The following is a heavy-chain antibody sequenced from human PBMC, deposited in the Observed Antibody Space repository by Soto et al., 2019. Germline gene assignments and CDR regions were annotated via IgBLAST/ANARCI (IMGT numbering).Heavy chain of an antibody. CDR3: AREPPPQP. V-gene: IGHV3-53*01. J-gene: IGHJ5*02. Sequence: PGGSLRLSCAASGFTGSSKYMNWVRQAPGKGLEWVSIIWSAGLTYYADSVRGRFTISRDTSKNILFLQMNNLRAEDSAIYYCAREPPPQPWGQGTLVTVSS. CDR1: GFTGSSKY. CDR2: IWSAGLT.